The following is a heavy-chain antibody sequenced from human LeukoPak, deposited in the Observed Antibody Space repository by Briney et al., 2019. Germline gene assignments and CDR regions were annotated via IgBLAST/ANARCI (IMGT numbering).Heavy chain of an antibody. CDR2: VSSGSSTI. CDR3: ASSSSSRGRDV. J-gene: IGHJ6*04. CDR1: GLTFSSYS. Sequence: GGSLILSCAATGLTFSSYSMNWVRQAPGKGLEWVSYVSSGSSTILYADSVKGRFTISRDNAKNSLYLQMNSLRAEDTAVYYCASSSSSRGRDVWGKGTTVTVAS. D-gene: IGHD6-6*01. V-gene: IGHV3-48*04.